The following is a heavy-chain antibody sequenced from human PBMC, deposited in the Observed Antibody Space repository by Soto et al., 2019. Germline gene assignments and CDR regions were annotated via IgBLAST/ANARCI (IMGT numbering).Heavy chain of an antibody. Sequence: QVQLVESGGGVVQPGRSLRLSCAASGFTFSSYAMHWVRQAPGKGLEWVAVISYDGSNKYYADSVKGRFTISRDNSKNTLYLQMNSLRAEDTAVYYCARSTMSFDYWGKGTLVTVSA. CDR1: GFTFSSYA. CDR2: ISYDGSNK. CDR3: ARSTMSFDY. D-gene: IGHD3-10*02. V-gene: IGHV3-30-3*01. J-gene: IGHJ4*02.